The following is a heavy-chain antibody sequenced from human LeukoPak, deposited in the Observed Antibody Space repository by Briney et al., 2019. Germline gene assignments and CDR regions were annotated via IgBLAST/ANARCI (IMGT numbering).Heavy chain of an antibody. CDR3: AKVGYDYVWGSWNY. CDR2: ISGSGGST. D-gene: IGHD3-16*01. Sequence: PGGSLGLSCAASGFTFSSYAMSWVRQAPGKGLEWVSAISGSGGSTYYADSVKGRFTISRDNSKNTLYLQMNSLRAEDTAVYYCAKVGYDYVWGSWNYWGQGTLVTVSS. J-gene: IGHJ4*02. V-gene: IGHV3-23*01. CDR1: GFTFSSYA.